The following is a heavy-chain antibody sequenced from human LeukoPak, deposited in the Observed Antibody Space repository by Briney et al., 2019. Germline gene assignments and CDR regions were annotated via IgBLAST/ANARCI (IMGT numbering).Heavy chain of an antibody. Sequence: GGSLRLSCAASGFTFSSYAMHWVRQAPGKGLEWVTVISYDGSNKYYADSVKGRFTISRDNAKNSLYLQMNSLRAEDTAVYYCASLTAARAYWGQGTLVTVSS. CDR3: ASLTAARAY. CDR1: GFTFSSYA. J-gene: IGHJ4*02. V-gene: IGHV3-30-3*01. CDR2: ISYDGSNK. D-gene: IGHD6-6*01.